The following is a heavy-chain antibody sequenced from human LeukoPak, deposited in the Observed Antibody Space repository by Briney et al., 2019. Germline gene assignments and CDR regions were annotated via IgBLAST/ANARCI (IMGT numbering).Heavy chain of an antibody. CDR2: IYTSGST. CDR1: GGSISSYY. CDR3: ARDEGVRGARLFDP. V-gene: IGHV4-4*07. Sequence: SETLSLTCTVSGGSISSYYWSWIRQPAGKGREWIGRIYTSGSTNYNPSLKSRVTMSVDTSKNQFSLKLSSVTAADTAVYYCARDEGVRGARLFDPWGQGTLVTVSS. D-gene: IGHD3-10*01. J-gene: IGHJ5*02.